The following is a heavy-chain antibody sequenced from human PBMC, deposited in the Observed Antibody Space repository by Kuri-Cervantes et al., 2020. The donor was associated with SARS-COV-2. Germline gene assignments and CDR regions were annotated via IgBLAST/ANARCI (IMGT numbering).Heavy chain of an antibody. V-gene: IGHV3-30*03. CDR3: ARGLNIAQPVDFDY. CDR2: ISYDGSNK. D-gene: IGHD2/OR15-2a*01. Sequence: GESLKISCAASGFTFSSYGMHWVRQAPGKGLEWVAVISYDGSNKYYADSVKGRFTISRDNSKNTLYLQMNSLRAEDTAVYYCARGLNIAQPVDFDYWGQGTLVTVSS. CDR1: GFTFSSYG. J-gene: IGHJ4*02.